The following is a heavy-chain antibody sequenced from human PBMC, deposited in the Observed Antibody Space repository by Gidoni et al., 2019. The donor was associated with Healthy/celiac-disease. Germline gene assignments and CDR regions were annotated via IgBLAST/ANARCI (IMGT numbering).Heavy chain of an antibody. V-gene: IGHV4-39*01. D-gene: IGHD6-13*01. Sequence: QLQLQESGPGLVKPSETLSLTCTVSGGPNSSSSYSWGWIRQPPGKGLEWIGSIYYSGSTYYNPSLKSRVTISVDTSKNQFSLKLSSVTAADTAVYYCARQEMMAAGTDYWGQGTLVTVSS. J-gene: IGHJ4*02. CDR3: ARQEMMAAGTDY. CDR1: GGPNSSSSYS. CDR2: IYYSGST.